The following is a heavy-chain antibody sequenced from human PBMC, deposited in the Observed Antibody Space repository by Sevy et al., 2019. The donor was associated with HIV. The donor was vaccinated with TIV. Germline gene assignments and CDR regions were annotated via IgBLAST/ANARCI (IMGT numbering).Heavy chain of an antibody. J-gene: IGHJ3*02. CDR3: ARGTHDYGDYDRDAFDI. Sequence: GGSLRLSCATSEFTFSSYSMNWVRQAPGNGLEWVSSISGGGTYIYYADSVKGRFTISRDNAKNSLSLQMNSLRAEDTAVYYCARGTHDYGDYDRDAFDIWGQGTMVNVSS. CDR2: ISGGGTYI. D-gene: IGHD4-17*01. V-gene: IGHV3-21*01. CDR1: EFTFSSYS.